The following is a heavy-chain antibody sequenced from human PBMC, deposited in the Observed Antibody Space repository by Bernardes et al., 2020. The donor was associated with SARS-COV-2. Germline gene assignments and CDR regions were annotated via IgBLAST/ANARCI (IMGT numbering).Heavy chain of an antibody. Sequence: SLKLSCTASGFTFSSSWMHWVRQAPGKGLMWVSRISSDGSATTYADSVKGRFTISRDNARNTLYLQMNSLRAEDTAVYYCVRGPSDGHGRFEYWGQGTLGTVAS. CDR1: GFTFSSSW. CDR3: VRGPSDGHGRFEY. CDR2: ISSDGSAT. V-gene: IGHV3-74*01. J-gene: IGHJ4*02.